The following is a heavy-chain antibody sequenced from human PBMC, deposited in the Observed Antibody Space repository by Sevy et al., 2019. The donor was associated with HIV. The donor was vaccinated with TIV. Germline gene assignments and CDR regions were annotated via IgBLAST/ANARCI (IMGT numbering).Heavy chain of an antibody. V-gene: IGHV3-48*03. J-gene: IGHJ6*02. CDR3: ARLSSGRTIFVRMDV. D-gene: IGHD3-3*01. CDR2: ISSSGSTI. Sequence: GGSLRLSCAASGFTFSSYEMNWVRQAPGKGLEWVSYISSSGSTIYYADSVKGRFTISRDNAKNSLYLQMNSLRAEDTAVYYCARLSSGRTIFVRMDVWGQGTTVTVPS. CDR1: GFTFSSYE.